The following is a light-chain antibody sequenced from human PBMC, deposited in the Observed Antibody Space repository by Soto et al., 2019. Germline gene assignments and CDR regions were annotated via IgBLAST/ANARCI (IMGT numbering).Light chain of an antibody. J-gene: IGKJ2*01. Sequence: EIVLTKSPGTLSLSPGERATLSCRASQSVSGKYLAWYQQKPGQAPRLLIYGASSRTTAIPDRFSGSGSGTDFTLTISRLETEEFAVYYCQQDGSSPRTFGPRTKLEI. V-gene: IGKV3-20*01. CDR1: QSVSGKY. CDR2: GAS. CDR3: QQDGSSPRT.